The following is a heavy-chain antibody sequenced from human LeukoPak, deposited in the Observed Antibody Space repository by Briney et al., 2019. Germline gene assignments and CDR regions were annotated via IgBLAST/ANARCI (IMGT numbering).Heavy chain of an antibody. J-gene: IGHJ4*02. CDR2: VNPNGGST. CDR1: GYTFTNYY. V-gene: IGHV1-46*01. D-gene: IGHD3-10*01. CDR3: ARDQYGSGSYYYYYFDY. Sequence: ASVKVSCKASGYTFTNYYMHWVRQAPGQGLEWMGLVNPNGGSTSYAQKFQGRVTMTRDTSTSTVYMELTSLRSEDTAVYYCARDQYGSGSYYYYYFDYRGQGTLVTVSS.